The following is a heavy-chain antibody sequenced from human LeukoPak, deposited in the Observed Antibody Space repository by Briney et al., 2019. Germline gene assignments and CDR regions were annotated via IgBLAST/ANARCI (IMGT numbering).Heavy chain of an antibody. CDR3: ARAKLGNCSSTSRYKPAFDI. J-gene: IGHJ3*02. V-gene: IGHV4-34*01. CDR1: GFTFSIYW. Sequence: GSLRLACAASGFTFSIYWMSWVRQPPGKWLEWIGEINHSGSTNYNPSLKGRVTISVDTSKNQFSLKLISVAAADTPVYSWARAKLGNCSSTSRYKPAFDIWDQGTMVTVSS. CDR2: INHSGST. D-gene: IGHD2-2*02.